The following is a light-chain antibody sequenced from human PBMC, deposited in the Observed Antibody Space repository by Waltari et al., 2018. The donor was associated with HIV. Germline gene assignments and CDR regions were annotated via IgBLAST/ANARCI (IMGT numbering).Light chain of an antibody. CDR2: GTS. CDR3: QQYYSYQFT. V-gene: IGKV1-8*01. Sequence: AIRMTQSPSSFSGSTGDKVTITCRASQGISSYLAWYQQKPGRAPKLLIYGTSSLQSGVPSRFSGSGSGADFTLTIDFLQSEDAATYYCQQYYSYQFTVGPGTKVDIK. CDR1: QGISSY. J-gene: IGKJ3*01.